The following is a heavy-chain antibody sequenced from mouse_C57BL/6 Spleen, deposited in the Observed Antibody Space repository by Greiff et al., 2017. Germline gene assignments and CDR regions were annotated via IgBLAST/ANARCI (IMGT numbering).Heavy chain of an antibody. CDR1: GYTFTSYG. V-gene: IGHV1-81*01. CDR3: ARWSNYSYYFDY. Sequence: QVQLQQSGAELARPGASVKLSCKASGYTFTSYGISWVKQRTGQGLEWIGEIYPRSGNTYYNEKFKGKATLTADKSSSTAYMELRSLTSEDSAVYFCARWSNYSYYFDYWGQGTTLTVSS. CDR2: IYPRSGNT. D-gene: IGHD2-5*01. J-gene: IGHJ2*01.